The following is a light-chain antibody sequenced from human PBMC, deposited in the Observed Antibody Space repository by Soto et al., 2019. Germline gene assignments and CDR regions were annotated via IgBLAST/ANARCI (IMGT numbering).Light chain of an antibody. CDR2: VAS. J-gene: IGKJ2*01. CDR1: QSVSSN. V-gene: IGKV3-15*01. CDR3: QQYNNWPPYT. Sequence: EIVMTQPPATLSVSPGERATLSCRASQSVSSNLAWYQQKPGQAPRLLIYVASTRATGIPARFSGSGSGTEFTLTISSLQSEDFAVYYCQQYNNWPPYTFGQGTKLDIK.